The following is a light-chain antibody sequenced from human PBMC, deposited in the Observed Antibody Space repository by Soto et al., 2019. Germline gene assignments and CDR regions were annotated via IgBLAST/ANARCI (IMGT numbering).Light chain of an antibody. CDR2: GNS. CDR1: SANIGAGYD. J-gene: IGLJ1*01. Sequence: QSVLAHPPSVSWAPGQKVTISCTGSSANIGAGYDLHWYHQLPGTAPKLLLSGNSNRPSGVPDLFPGSKSGTSASLAITGIRAEDEADYCCQSYDSSLSAYVFGSGTNVTVL. CDR3: QSYDSSLSAYV. V-gene: IGLV1-40*01.